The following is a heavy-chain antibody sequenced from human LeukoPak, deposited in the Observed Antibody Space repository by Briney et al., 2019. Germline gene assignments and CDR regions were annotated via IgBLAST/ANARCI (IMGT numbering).Heavy chain of an antibody. D-gene: IGHD3-22*01. J-gene: IGHJ4*02. Sequence: GASVKVSCKASGYPLTIYYMHWVRQAPGQGLEWVGIINPSGGTTNYAQKFQDRVTMTRDTSTSTVYMELSSLRSEDTAVYYCARESMIARERKFDYWGQGTLVTVSS. CDR3: ARESMIARERKFDY. CDR1: GYPLTIYY. V-gene: IGHV1-46*01. CDR2: INPSGGTT.